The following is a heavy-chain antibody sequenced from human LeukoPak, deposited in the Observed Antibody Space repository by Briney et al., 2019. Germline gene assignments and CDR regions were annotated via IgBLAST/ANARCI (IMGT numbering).Heavy chain of an antibody. CDR1: GFTFSSYE. CDR3: ASEQIVGASGLDY. V-gene: IGHV3-48*03. Sequence: GGSLRLSCAASGFTFSSYEMNWVRQAPGKGLEWVSYISSSGSTIYYANSVKGRFTISRDNAKNSLYLQINSLRAEDTAVYYCASEQIVGASGLDYWGQGTLVTVSS. CDR2: ISSSGSTI. J-gene: IGHJ4*02. D-gene: IGHD1-26*01.